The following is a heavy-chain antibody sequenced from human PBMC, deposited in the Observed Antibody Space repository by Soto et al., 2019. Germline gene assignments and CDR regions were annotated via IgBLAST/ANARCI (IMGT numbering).Heavy chain of an antibody. Sequence: SETLSLTCTVSGGSVRSGSYYWSWIRQPPGKGPEWIGYIYYSGSTTYNPSLKSRVTISVDTSKNQFSLKLSSVTAADTAVYYCARDILPASWFDPWGQGTLVTVSS. J-gene: IGHJ5*02. V-gene: IGHV4-61*01. CDR3: ARDILPASWFDP. CDR1: GGSVRSGSYY. CDR2: IYYSGST.